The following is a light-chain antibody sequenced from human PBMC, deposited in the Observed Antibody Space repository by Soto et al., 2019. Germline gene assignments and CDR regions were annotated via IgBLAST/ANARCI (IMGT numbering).Light chain of an antibody. J-gene: IGKJ1*01. CDR1: QGISTY. Sequence: DIQMTQSPSSLSASVGDRVTITCRASQGISTYLNWYQQKPGKAPKLLIYAASSLQSGVPSRFSGSGSETDFTLTISSLQPEDFATYSCQQSYNTTWTFGQGTKADIK. CDR3: QQSYNTTWT. V-gene: IGKV1-39*01. CDR2: AAS.